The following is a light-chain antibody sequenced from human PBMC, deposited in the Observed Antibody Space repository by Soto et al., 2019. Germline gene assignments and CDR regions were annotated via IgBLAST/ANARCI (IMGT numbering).Light chain of an antibody. CDR1: QSISGS. V-gene: IGKV1-5*03. Sequence: DIQMTQSPSTLSASVGDRVTITCRASQSISGSLAWYQQKPGKAPNLLIYEASNLKSGVPSRFSGSGSGTEYTLPISSLQPDDSASYYCQQYNGYWTFDQGTRVEIK. CDR2: EAS. CDR3: QQYNGYWT. J-gene: IGKJ1*01.